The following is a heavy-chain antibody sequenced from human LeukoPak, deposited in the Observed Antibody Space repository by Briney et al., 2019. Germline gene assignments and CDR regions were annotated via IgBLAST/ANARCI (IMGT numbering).Heavy chain of an antibody. Sequence: PSETLSLTGTVSGGSISSYYWSWIRQPAGKGLEWIGRIYTSGSTNYNPSLKSRVTMSVDTSKNQFSLKLSSVTAADTAVYYCARDKIAAAGAPTLYYYYGMDVWGQGTTVTVSS. CDR1: GGSISSYY. J-gene: IGHJ6*02. D-gene: IGHD6-13*01. CDR2: IYTSGST. V-gene: IGHV4-4*07. CDR3: ARDKIAAAGAPTLYYYYGMDV.